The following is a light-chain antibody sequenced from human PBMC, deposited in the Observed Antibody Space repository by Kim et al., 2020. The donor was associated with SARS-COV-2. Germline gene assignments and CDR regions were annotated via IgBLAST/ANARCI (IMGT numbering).Light chain of an antibody. Sequence: IRMTQSPSSFSASTGDRVTITCRASQDISSYLAWYQQKPGKAPKLLIYAASTLQSGVPSRFSGSGSGTDFTLTISCLQSEDFATYYCQQYYNYPYTFGQGTKLEI. V-gene: IGKV1-8*01. CDR1: QDISSY. CDR2: AAS. CDR3: QQYYNYPYT. J-gene: IGKJ2*01.